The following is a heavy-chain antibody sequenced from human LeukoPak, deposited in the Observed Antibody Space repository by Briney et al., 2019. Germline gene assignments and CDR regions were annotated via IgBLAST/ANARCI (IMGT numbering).Heavy chain of an antibody. Sequence: GGSLRLSCAASGFTFGDTWMNWVRQVPGQGLEWVANIKQDGSEKFYVASVKGRFTISRDDGKSSLYLQMNSLRAEDTALYYCATSYDMGWLIGYWGQGTLVTVSS. J-gene: IGHJ4*02. CDR1: GFTFGDTW. CDR2: IKQDGSEK. V-gene: IGHV3-7*03. D-gene: IGHD3/OR15-3a*01. CDR3: ATSYDMGWLIGY.